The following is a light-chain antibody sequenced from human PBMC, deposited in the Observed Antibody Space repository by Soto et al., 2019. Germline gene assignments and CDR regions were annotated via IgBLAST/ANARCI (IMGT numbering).Light chain of an antibody. V-gene: IGKV1-5*03. Sequence: DIQMTQFPSTLSASVGDRVTITCRASQSIRNYLAWYQQKPGKAPKLLIYQASSLESGVPSRFSGSGSETEFTLTINSLQPDDVATYYCQQYNSFLSTFGQGTKVEIK. CDR2: QAS. J-gene: IGKJ1*01. CDR3: QQYNSFLST. CDR1: QSIRNY.